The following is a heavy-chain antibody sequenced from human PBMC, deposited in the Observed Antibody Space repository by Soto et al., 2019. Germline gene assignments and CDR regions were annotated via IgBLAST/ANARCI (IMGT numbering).Heavy chain of an antibody. D-gene: IGHD2-15*01. CDR1: GFTFSGYS. CDR3: ASVFFGLVSTIVGVC. J-gene: IGHJ4*01. CDR2: ISRTSNYI. Sequence: EVLLVETGGGLVRPGGSLRLSCAASGFTFSGYSMNWVRQAPGKGLEWVSSISRTSNYIHYAASVKGRFIISRDNSQNSVFLQVESLRAEASGMYYCASVFFGLVSTIVGVCWGPGTLVTVSS. V-gene: IGHV3-21*06.